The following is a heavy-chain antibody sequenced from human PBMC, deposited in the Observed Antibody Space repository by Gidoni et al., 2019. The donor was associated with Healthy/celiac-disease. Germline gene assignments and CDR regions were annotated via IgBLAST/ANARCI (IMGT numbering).Heavy chain of an antibody. Sequence: EVQLLESVGGLVQPGGSLRPSCAASGFTFRSYAMSWVRQAPGKGLEWVSAISGSGGSTYYADSVKGRFTISRDNSKNTLYLQMNSLRAEDTAVYYCAKGSKLGIPPASFDYWGQGTLVTVSS. CDR3: AKGSKLGIPPASFDY. D-gene: IGHD7-27*01. CDR1: GFTFRSYA. CDR2: ISGSGGST. J-gene: IGHJ4*02. V-gene: IGHV3-23*01.